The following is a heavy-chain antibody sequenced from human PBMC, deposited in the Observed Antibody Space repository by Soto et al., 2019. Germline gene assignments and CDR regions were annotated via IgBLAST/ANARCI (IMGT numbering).Heavy chain of an antibody. V-gene: IGHV2-5*02. CDR1: GFSLSTSGVG. Sequence: QITLKESGPSLVKPTQTLTLTCTFSGFSLSTSGVGVGWIRQPPGKALEWLALIYWDDDKRYSPSLKSRLTITMDTSTNQVVLTMTNMDPVDTATYYCAHRRVAVDFDYWGQGTLVTVSS. D-gene: IGHD2-15*01. CDR2: IYWDDDK. CDR3: AHRRVAVDFDY. J-gene: IGHJ4*02.